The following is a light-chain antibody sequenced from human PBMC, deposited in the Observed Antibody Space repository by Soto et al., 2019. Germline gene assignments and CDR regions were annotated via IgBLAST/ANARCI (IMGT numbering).Light chain of an antibody. CDR1: QSISTY. CDR3: RQSNSLPDN. J-gene: IGKJ2*01. CDR2: ASS. V-gene: IGKV1-39*01. Sequence: DIQMTQSPSSLSASVGDRVTITCRASQSISTYLNWYQQEPGKAPKLLIYASSSLQSGVPSRFSGSGSRTDFTHTISRLQPADFANYYCRQSNSLPDNFGQETKLEIK.